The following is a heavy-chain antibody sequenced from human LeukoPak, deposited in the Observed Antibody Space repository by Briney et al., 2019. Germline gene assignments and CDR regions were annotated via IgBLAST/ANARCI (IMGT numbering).Heavy chain of an antibody. CDR1: GYSFTSYW. Sequence: GESLKISCKGSGYSFTSYWIGWVRQMPGKGLEWMGIIYPGDSDTRYSPSFQGQVTISADKSIRTAYLQWSSLKASDTAMYYCARGKDYDILTGYNNWFDPWGQGTLVTVSS. D-gene: IGHD3-9*01. CDR2: IYPGDSDT. CDR3: ARGKDYDILTGYNNWFDP. J-gene: IGHJ5*02. V-gene: IGHV5-51*01.